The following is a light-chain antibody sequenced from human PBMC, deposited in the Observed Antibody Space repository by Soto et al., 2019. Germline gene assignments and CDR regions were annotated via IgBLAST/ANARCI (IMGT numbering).Light chain of an antibody. CDR2: GAS. Sequence: IVLSQSPATLSLSPGKRATLSCRASQNISNYLIWYQQKPGQAPRLLIYGASSRATGIPDRFSGSGSGTDFTLTISRLEPEDFAVYYCQQYGSSPGTFGQGPRWIS. CDR1: QNISNY. J-gene: IGKJ1*01. V-gene: IGKV3-20*01. CDR3: QQYGSSPGT.